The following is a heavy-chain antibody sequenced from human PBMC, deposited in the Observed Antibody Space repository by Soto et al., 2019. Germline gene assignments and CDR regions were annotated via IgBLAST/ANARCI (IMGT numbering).Heavy chain of an antibody. CDR3: ARGANPGYSSSWYAFDI. Sequence: GGSLRLSCAASGFTVSSNYMSWVRQAPGKGLEWVSVIYSGGSTYYADSVKGRFTISRHNSKNTLYLQMNSLRAEDKAVYYCARGANPGYSSSWYAFDIWGQGTMVTVSS. J-gene: IGHJ3*02. CDR2: IYSGGST. D-gene: IGHD6-13*01. CDR1: GFTVSSNY. V-gene: IGHV3-66*01.